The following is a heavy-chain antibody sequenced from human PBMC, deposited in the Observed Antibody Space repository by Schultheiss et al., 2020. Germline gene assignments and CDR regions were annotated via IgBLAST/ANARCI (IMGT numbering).Heavy chain of an antibody. J-gene: IGHJ2*01. CDR1: GFTFSSYG. CDR3: ARDPKSYCSGGTCYPTFDL. D-gene: IGHD2-15*01. CDR2: IWYDGSNK. V-gene: IGHV3-33*01. Sequence: GGSLRLSCAASGFTFSSYGMHWVRQAPGKGLEWVAVIWYDGSNKYYADSVKGRFTISRDNSKNTLYLQMNSLRAEDTAVYYCARDPKSYCSGGTCYPTFDLWGRGNLGTVSS.